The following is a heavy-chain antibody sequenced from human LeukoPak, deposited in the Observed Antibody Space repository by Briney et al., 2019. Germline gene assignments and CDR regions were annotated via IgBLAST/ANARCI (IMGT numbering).Heavy chain of an antibody. J-gene: IGHJ5*02. V-gene: IGHV4-61*02. D-gene: IGHD3-10*01. CDR3: ARGESLLTYNWFDP. CDR1: GGSISSGSYY. CDR2: IYTSGST. Sequence: PSQTLSLTCTVSGGSISSGSYYWSWIRQPAGKGLEWIGRIYTSGSTNYNPSLKSRVTISVDTSKNQFSLKLSSVTAADTAVYYCARGESLLTYNWFDPWGQGTLVTVSS.